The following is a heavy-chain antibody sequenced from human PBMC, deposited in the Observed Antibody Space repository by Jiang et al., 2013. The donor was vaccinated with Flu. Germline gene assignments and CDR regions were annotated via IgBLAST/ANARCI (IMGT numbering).Heavy chain of an antibody. J-gene: IGHJ5*02. CDR3: VRTSAYAHNCFDP. D-gene: IGHD3-22*01. Sequence: PGLVKPAETLSLTCDVSGDSITATGTTWATSARPRRGLEWIGFIYYTGTTSYNPSIRSRVTISGDTSKNQVSLRLTSVTAADTAVYYCVRTSAYAHNCFDPWGQGTLVTVSS. V-gene: IGHV4-39*01. CDR2: IYYTGTT. CDR1: GDSITATGTT.